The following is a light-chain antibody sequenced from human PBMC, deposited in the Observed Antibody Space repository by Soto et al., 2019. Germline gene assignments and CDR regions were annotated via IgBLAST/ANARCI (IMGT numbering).Light chain of an antibody. V-gene: IGKV1-39*01. CDR3: QESYSIPYT. J-gene: IGKJ2*01. CDR2: AAS. Sequence: DIQVTQSPSSLSASVGDRVTITCRASQSISSSLNWYQQKPGKAPKLLMYAASSLESGVTSRYSGSRSGTGFTLTISSLQPEDFATYYCQESYSIPYTFGQGTNLQIK. CDR1: QSISSS.